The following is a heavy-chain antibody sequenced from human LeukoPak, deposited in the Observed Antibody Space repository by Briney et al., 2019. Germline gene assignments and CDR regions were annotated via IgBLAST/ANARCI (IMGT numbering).Heavy chain of an antibody. J-gene: IGHJ6*03. Sequence: GGSLRLSCAASGFTLSGYAMSWVRQTPGKGLEWVSAISGSGGSTYYADSVKGRFTISRDNSKNTLYLQMNSLRAEDTAEYYCAKDKGIAAAPLDYMDVWGKGTTVTVSS. CDR3: AKDKGIAAAPLDYMDV. D-gene: IGHD6-13*01. CDR1: GFTLSGYA. V-gene: IGHV3-23*01. CDR2: ISGSGGST.